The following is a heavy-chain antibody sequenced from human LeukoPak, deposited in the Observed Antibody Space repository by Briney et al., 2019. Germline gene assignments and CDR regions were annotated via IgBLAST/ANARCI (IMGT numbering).Heavy chain of an antibody. CDR2: ISSSGSTI. CDR3: ARAIRYFDWPDAFDI. J-gene: IGHJ3*02. V-gene: IGHV3-11*04. Sequence: GGSLRLSCAASGFTFSDYYMSWIRQAPGKGLEWVSYISSSGSTIYYADSVKGRFTISRDNAKNSLYLQMNSLRAEDTAVYYCARAIRYFDWPDAFDIWGQGTMVTVSS. D-gene: IGHD3-9*01. CDR1: GFTFSDYY.